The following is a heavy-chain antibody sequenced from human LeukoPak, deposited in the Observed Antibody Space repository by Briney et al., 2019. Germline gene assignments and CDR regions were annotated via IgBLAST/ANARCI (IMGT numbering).Heavy chain of an antibody. CDR1: GFTFSDYY. J-gene: IGHJ4*02. Sequence: PGGSLRLSCAASGFTFSDYYMSWIRQAPGKGLEWISYISSSGDTKYYADSVEGRFTISRDNAKNSLYLQMDSLRAEDTAVYYCACERISGYQFWGQGTLVTVSS. CDR3: ACERISGYQF. CDR2: ISSSGDTK. D-gene: IGHD3-22*01. V-gene: IGHV3-11*04.